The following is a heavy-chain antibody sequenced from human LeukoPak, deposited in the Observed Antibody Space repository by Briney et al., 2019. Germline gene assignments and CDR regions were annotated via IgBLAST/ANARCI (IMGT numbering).Heavy chain of an antibody. V-gene: IGHV4-61*01. Sequence: PSQTLSLTCTVSGGSISSGSYYWSWIRQPPGKGLEWIGYIYYSGSTNYNPSLKSRVTISVDTSKNQFSLKLSSVTAADTAVYYCARVDYYYYMDVWGKGTTVTISS. J-gene: IGHJ6*03. CDR1: GGSISSGSYY. CDR3: ARVDYYYYMDV. CDR2: IYYSGST.